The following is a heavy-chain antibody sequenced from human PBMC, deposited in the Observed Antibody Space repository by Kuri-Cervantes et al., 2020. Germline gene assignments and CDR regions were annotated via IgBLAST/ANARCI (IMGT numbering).Heavy chain of an antibody. V-gene: IGHV1-18*01. D-gene: IGHD2-2*01. CDR1: GGTFSSYA. CDR3: ARGDIVVVPAAMFLDY. J-gene: IGHJ4*02. CDR2: ISAYNGNT. Sequence: ASVKVSCKASGGTFSSYAISWVRQAPGQGLEWMGWISAYNGNTNYAQKLQGRVTITRDTSASTAYMELSSLRSEDTAVYYCARGDIVVVPAAMFLDYWGQGTLVTVSS.